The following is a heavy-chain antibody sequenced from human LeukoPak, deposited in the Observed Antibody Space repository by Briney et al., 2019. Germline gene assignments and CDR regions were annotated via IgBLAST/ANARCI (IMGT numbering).Heavy chain of an antibody. J-gene: IGHJ4*02. CDR3: ARRGPLGYCSSTSCKYYFDY. CDR2: INPNSGGT. V-gene: IGHV1-2*04. D-gene: IGHD2-2*01. Sequence: ASVKVSCKASGYTFTGYYIHWVRQAPGQGLEWMGWINPNSGGTNYAQKFQGWVTMTRDTSISTAYMELSRLRSDDTAVYYCARRGPLGYCSSTSCKYYFDYWGQGTLVTVSS. CDR1: GYTFTGYY.